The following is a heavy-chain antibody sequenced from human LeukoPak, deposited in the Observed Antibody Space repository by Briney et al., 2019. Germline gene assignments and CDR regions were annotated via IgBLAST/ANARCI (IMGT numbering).Heavy chain of an antibody. V-gene: IGHV3-74*01. CDR1: GFTFISNW. D-gene: IGHD3/OR15-3a*01. CDR3: ARTVTDAFDI. J-gene: IGHJ3*02. Sequence: PGGSLRLSCAASGFTFISNWMHWVRQAPGKGLVWVSRINSDGSSTSYADSVKGRFTISRDNARNTLYLQMNSLRAEDTAVYYCARTVTDAFDIWGQGTMVTVSS. CDR2: INSDGSST.